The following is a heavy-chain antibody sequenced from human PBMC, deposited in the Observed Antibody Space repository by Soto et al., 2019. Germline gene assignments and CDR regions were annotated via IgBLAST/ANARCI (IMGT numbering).Heavy chain of an antibody. CDR2: IWYDGSNK. V-gene: IGHV3-33*01. J-gene: IGHJ6*02. D-gene: IGHD5-12*01. CDR1: GFTFSSYG. Sequence: QVQLVESGGGVVQPGRSLRLSCAASGFTFSSYGMHWVRQAPGKGLEWVAVIWYDGSNKWYADSVKGQFTISRDNSKNTLYLQMNSLRAEDTAVYSCARDRGYSGYDSPRFYYGMDVWGQGTTVTVSS. CDR3: ARDRGYSGYDSPRFYYGMDV.